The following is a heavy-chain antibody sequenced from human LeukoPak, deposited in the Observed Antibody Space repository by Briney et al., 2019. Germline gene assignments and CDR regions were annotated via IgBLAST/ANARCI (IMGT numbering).Heavy chain of an antibody. D-gene: IGHD1-1*01. CDR1: GGSISSHY. Sequence: SETLSLTCTVSGGSISSHYWSWIRQPPGKGLEWIGYIYYSGSTNYNPSLKSRVTISVDTSKNQFSLKLSSVTAADTAVYYCARGPNWKLGWFDPWGQGTLVTVSS. J-gene: IGHJ5*02. V-gene: IGHV4-59*11. CDR2: IYYSGST. CDR3: ARGPNWKLGWFDP.